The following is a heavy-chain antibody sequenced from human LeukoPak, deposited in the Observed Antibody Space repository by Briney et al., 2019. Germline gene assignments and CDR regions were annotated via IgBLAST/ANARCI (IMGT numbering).Heavy chain of an antibody. Sequence: GGSLRLSCGASSFTFSSYVMSWVRQAPGKGLEWVSTVSTTGGSTYYADSVKGRFTISRDNSKDTLYLQMNSLRAEDTAVYYCAKCSSWFVRGKDYYYYYMDVWGKGTTVTASS. D-gene: IGHD6-13*01. CDR2: VSTTGGST. V-gene: IGHV3-23*01. CDR3: AKCSSWFVRGKDYYYYYMDV. J-gene: IGHJ6*03. CDR1: SFTFSSYV.